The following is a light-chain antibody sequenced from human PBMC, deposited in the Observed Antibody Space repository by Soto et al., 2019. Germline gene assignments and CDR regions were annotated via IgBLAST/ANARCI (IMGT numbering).Light chain of an antibody. J-gene: IGKJ1*01. V-gene: IGKV1-5*03. CDR2: KAS. CDR1: QTISSW. Sequence: DIQMTQSPSTLSVSVGDRVTITCRASQTISSWLAWYQQKPGKAPKLLIYKASTLKSGVPSRFSGSGSGTEFTLTISSLQPDDFATYYCQQYNSYPWTCGQGTKV. CDR3: QQYNSYPWT.